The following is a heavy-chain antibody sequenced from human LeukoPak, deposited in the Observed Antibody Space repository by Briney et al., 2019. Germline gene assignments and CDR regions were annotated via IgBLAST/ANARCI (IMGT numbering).Heavy chain of an antibody. CDR2: IKQDGSEI. CDR1: GITFSSYW. CDR3: ARDGVPAAADY. V-gene: IGHV3-7*01. J-gene: IGHJ4*02. D-gene: IGHD2-2*01. Sequence: GGSLRLSCAASGITFSSYWMSWVRQAPGKGLEWVANIKQDGSEIYYVDSVKGRFTISRDNAKNSLYLQMNSLRAEDTAVYYCARDGVPAAADYWGQGALVTVSS.